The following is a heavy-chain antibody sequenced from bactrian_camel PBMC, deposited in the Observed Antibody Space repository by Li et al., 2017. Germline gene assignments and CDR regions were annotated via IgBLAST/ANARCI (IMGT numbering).Heavy chain of an antibody. Sequence: VQLVESGGGLVQPGGSLKLSCVASGVTFSSLEMGWVRQAAGKGLEWVSGIMTGSGSTSYAESVKGRLTISRDNAKNTVYLQMDSLKSADTALYYCATGTTAYGGSWFSSSYWGQGTQVTVS. CDR2: IMTGSGST. CDR1: GVTFSSLE. CDR3: ATGTTAYGGSWFSSSY. D-gene: IGHD6*01. V-gene: IGHV3S40*01. J-gene: IGHJ4*01.